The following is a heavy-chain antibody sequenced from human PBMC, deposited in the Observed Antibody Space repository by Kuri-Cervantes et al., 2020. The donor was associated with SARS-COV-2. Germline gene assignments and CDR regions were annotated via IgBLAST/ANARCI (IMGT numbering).Heavy chain of an antibody. V-gene: IGHV1-2*04. Sequence: ASVKVSCKASGYTFTGYYISWVRQAPGQGLEWMGWINPNSGGTNYAQKFQGWVTMTSDTSISTVYMELSRLRSDDKAVYYCARATPFRRLVVLSQGGDFEIWGKGTTVTVSS. CDR1: GYTFTGYY. D-gene: IGHD2-15*01. J-gene: IGHJ6*04. CDR3: ARATPFRRLVVLSQGGDFEI. CDR2: INPNSGGT.